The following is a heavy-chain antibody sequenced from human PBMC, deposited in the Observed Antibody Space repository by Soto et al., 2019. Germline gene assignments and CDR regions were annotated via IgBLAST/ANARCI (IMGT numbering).Heavy chain of an antibody. CDR3: AKDKVDHNSVWDPFDI. V-gene: IGHV3-23*01. CDR1: GFTFSDYA. Sequence: LRLSCAASGFTFSDYAMSWVRQAPGKGLEWVSGLGGSNSDTHYAASVEGRFTVSRDNSKSTLFLQMNSLRVEDTAVYYCAKDKVDHNSVWDPFDIWGQGTLVTVSS. D-gene: IGHD2-15*01. J-gene: IGHJ3*02. CDR2: LGGSNSDT.